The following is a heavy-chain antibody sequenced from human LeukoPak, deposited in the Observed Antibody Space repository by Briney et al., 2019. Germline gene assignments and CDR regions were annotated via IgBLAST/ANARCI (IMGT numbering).Heavy chain of an antibody. D-gene: IGHD6-13*01. Sequence: RGSLRLSCAASGFTFSSYWMSWVRQAPGKGLEWVANIKQDGSDKYHVDSVKGRFTIFRDNAKDSLYLQMNSLRAEDTAVYYCARAAAGNFDYWGQGTLVTVSS. CDR1: GFTFSSYW. V-gene: IGHV3-7*04. CDR3: ARAAAGNFDY. CDR2: IKQDGSDK. J-gene: IGHJ4*02.